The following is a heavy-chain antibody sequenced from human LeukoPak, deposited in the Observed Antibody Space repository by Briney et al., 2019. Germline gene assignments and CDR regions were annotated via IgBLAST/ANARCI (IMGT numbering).Heavy chain of an antibody. D-gene: IGHD2-2*01. V-gene: IGHV4-4*07. CDR2: VHTSGSP. CDR1: GGSTSRHY. Sequence: SETLSLTCDVSGGSTSRHYWSWIRLPAGKGLEWIGRVHTSGSPDYSPSLKSRVTISVDTSKNQFSLKLSSVTAADTAVYYCARHPYQLLCLSWLDTWGQGTPVTVSS. J-gene: IGHJ5*02. CDR3: ARHPYQLLCLSWLDT.